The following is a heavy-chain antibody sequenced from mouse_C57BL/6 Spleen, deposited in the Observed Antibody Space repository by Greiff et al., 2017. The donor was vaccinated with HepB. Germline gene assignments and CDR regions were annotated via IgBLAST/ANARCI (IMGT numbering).Heavy chain of an antibody. CDR1: GYTFPRYD. J-gene: IGHJ4*01. D-gene: IGHD1-1*02. CDR3: ARGDYGPYAMDY. CDR2: IYPRDGST. Sequence: QVQLQESGPELVKPGASVKLSCRASGYTFPRYDIHWVKQRPAQGLAWIGLIYPRDGSTKYNEKFKGKATLTVDPSSRTAYMELHRLTSEDSAVYFCARGDYGPYAMDYWGQGTSVTVSS. V-gene: IGHV1-85*01.